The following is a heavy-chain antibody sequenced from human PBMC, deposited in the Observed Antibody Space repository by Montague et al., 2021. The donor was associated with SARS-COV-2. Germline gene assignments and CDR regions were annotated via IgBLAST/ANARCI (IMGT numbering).Heavy chain of an antibody. CDR2: IYYSGNT. CDR3: ARFPTSYYYDSIAGPATPDGFDI. J-gene: IGHJ3*02. D-gene: IGHD3-22*01. CDR1: GGSISSGGYY. Sequence: TLSLTCTISGGSISSGGYYWSWIRQRPGKGLEWIGCIYYSGNTYYNPSLKSRVTISVDTSKNQFSLKLSSVTAADTAVYYCARFPTSYYYDSIAGPATPDGFDIWGQGTMVTVSS. V-gene: IGHV4-31*03.